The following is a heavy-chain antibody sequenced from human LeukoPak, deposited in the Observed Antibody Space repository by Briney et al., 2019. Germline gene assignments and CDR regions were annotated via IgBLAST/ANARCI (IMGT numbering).Heavy chain of an antibody. CDR3: AELGITMIGGV. CDR1: GLSFSSYW. CDR2: ISSSGSTI. V-gene: IGHV3-48*04. Sequence: GGSLRLSCAASGLSFSSYWMNWVRQAPGKGLEWVSYISSSGSTIYYADSVKGRFTISRDNAKNSLYLQMNSLRAEDTAVYYCAELGITMIGGVWGKGTTVTISS. J-gene: IGHJ6*04. D-gene: IGHD3-10*02.